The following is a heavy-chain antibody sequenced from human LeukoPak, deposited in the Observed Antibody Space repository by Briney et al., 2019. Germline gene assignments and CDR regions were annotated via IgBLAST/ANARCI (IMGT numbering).Heavy chain of an antibody. Sequence: ASVKVSCKASGYTFTNYGVSWVRQAPGQGLKWMAWISAYNGNTNYAQNLQGRVTMTTDTSTSTAYMELRSLRSDDTAVYYCARGDYGSGSYRYFDHWGQGTLVTVSS. D-gene: IGHD3-10*01. CDR2: ISAYNGNT. V-gene: IGHV1-18*01. J-gene: IGHJ4*02. CDR3: ARGDYGSGSYRYFDH. CDR1: GYTFTNYG.